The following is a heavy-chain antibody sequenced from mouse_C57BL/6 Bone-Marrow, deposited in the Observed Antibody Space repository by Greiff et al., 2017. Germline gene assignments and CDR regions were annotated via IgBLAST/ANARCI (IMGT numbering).Heavy chain of an antibody. CDR1: GFTFNTYA. J-gene: IGHJ3*01. CDR3: GRPSYGSAWFAY. D-gene: IGHD1-1*01. CDR2: LRSKSSNYAT. Sequence: EVQRVESGGGLVQPKGSLKLSCAASGFTFNTYAMHWVRQAPGKGLEWVARLRSKSSNYATYYADSVKDRFTISSDDSQSMLYLQMNNLETEDTAMYYCGRPSYGSAWFAYWGQGTLVTVSA. V-gene: IGHV10-3*01.